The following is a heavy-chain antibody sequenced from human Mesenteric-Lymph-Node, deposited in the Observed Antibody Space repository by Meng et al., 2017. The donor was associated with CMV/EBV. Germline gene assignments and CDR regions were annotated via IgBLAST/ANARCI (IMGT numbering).Heavy chain of an antibody. V-gene: IGHV4-61*08. CDR1: GYFISSGYY. J-gene: IGHJ3*02. D-gene: IGHD6-13*01. CDR2: IYHIGTT. CDR3: ARERGIAAAGNAFDI. Sequence: SETLSLTCTVSGYFISSGYYWGWIRQPPGKGLEWIGYIYHIGTTKYNPSLKSRVTISVDTSKNQFSLKLSSVTAADTAVYYCARERGIAAAGNAFDIWGQGTMVTVSS.